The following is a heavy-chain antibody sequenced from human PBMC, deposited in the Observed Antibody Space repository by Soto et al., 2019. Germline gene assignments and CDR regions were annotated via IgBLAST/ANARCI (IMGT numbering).Heavy chain of an antibody. CDR2: IVVGSGNT. CDR3: AAGSGYCSSTSCYTNSFDP. D-gene: IGHD2-2*02. V-gene: IGHV1-58*02. J-gene: IGHJ5*02. Sequence: ASVKVSCKASGFTFTSSAMQWVRQARGQRLEWIGWIVVGSGNTNYAQRFQERVTITRDMSTSTAYMELSSLRSEDTAVYYCAAGSGYCSSTSCYTNSFDPWGQGTLVTSPQ. CDR1: GFTFTSSA.